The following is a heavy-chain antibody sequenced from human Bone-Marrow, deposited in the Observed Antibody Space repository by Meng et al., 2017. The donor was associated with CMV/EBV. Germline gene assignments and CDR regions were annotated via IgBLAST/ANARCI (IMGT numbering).Heavy chain of an antibody. V-gene: IGHV4-4*07. CDR1: GGSISSYY. J-gene: IGHJ4*02. CDR2: IYTSGST. Sequence: SETLSLTCTVSGGSISSYYWSWIRQPAGKGLEWIGRIYTSGSTNYNPSLKSRVTMSVDTSKNQFSLNLSFVTAADTAVYYCARVNSSGWTYYFDYWGQGTLVTVSS. D-gene: IGHD6-19*01. CDR3: ARVNSSGWTYYFDY.